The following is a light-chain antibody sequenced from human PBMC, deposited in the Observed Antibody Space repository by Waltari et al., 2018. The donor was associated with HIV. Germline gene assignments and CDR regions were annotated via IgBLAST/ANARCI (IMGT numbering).Light chain of an antibody. CDR2: DDS. Sequence: SYVLTQPPSVSMAPGQTASITCGGNNLGRESVHWYQQKPGQAPVVVVYDDSDRPSGIPERFSGSNSGDTATLTISRVEAGDEADYYCQVWHRSSNHCVFGGGTKLTVL. CDR3: QVWHRSSNHCV. J-gene: IGLJ3*02. V-gene: IGLV3-21*02. CDR1: NLGRES.